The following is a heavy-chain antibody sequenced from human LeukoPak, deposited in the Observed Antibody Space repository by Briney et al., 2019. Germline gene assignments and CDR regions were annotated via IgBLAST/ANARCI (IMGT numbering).Heavy chain of an antibody. CDR1: GYTFTGYY. V-gene: IGHV1-2*02. Sequence: EASVKVSCKASGYTFTGYYMHWVRQAPGQGLEWMGWINPNSGGTNYTQKFQGRVTMTRDTSISTAYMELSRLRSDDTAVYYCARVAPPDIAIYNWFDPWGQGTLVTVSS. J-gene: IGHJ5*02. CDR3: ARVAPPDIAIYNWFDP. CDR2: INPNSGGT. D-gene: IGHD5-12*01.